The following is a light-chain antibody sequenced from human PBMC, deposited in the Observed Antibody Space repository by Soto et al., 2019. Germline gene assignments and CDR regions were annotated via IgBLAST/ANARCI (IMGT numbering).Light chain of an antibody. Sequence: DIEMTQSPLSLPVTPGESASISCRASQSLLLSNGYNYVDWYLQKPGQPPQLLIYLGSNRAPGVPDRFSGSGSGTDFTLKISRVEAEDVGVFYCMQGVQTPRTFGQGPKVELK. CDR3: MQGVQTPRT. J-gene: IGKJ1*01. V-gene: IGKV2-28*01. CDR1: QSLLLSNGYNY. CDR2: LGS.